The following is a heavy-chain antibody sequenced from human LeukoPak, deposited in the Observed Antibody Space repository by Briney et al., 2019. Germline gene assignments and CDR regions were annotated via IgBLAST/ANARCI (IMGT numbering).Heavy chain of an antibody. D-gene: IGHD3-16*02. CDR2: ISYDGSNK. CDR3: ARDALRGYLDY. CDR1: GFTFSSYA. J-gene: IGHJ4*02. Sequence: PGGSLRLSCAASGFTFSSYAMHWVRQAPGKGLEWVAVISYDGSNKYYADSVKGRFTISRDNSKNTLYLQMNSLRAEDTAEYYCARDALRGYLDYWGQGTLVTVSS. V-gene: IGHV3-30*01.